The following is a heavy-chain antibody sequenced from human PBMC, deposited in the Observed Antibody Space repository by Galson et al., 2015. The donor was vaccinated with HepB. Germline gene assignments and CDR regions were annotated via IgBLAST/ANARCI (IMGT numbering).Heavy chain of an antibody. D-gene: IGHD3-16*01. V-gene: IGHV3-21*01. Sequence: SLRLSCAVSGFTFSHYNMIWVRQAPGKGLEWVSSISSGGDYIYYGDAVKGRFTISRDNAKNSLHLQMNSLSAEDTAVYYCVRNPPLGTPFDYWGQGVLVTVSS. CDR2: ISSGGDYI. J-gene: IGHJ4*02. CDR1: GFTFSHYN. CDR3: VRNPPLGTPFDY.